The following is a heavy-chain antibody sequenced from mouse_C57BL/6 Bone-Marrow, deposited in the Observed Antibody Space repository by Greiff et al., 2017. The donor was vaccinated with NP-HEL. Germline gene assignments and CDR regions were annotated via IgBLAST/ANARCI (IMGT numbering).Heavy chain of an antibody. Sequence: VMLVESGAGLVAPSQCLSITCTVSGFSLTSYGVDWVRQPPGKGLEWLGVIWGGGSTNYNSALMSRLSISKDNSKSQVFLKMNSLQTDDTAMYYCAKHEDSSGYVAYWGQGTLVTVSA. J-gene: IGHJ3*01. CDR1: GFSLTSYG. CDR3: AKHEDSSGYVAY. CDR2: IWGGGST. V-gene: IGHV2-9*01. D-gene: IGHD3-2*02.